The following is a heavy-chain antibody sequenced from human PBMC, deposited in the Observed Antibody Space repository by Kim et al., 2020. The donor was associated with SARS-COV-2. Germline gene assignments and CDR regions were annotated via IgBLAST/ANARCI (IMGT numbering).Heavy chain of an antibody. CDR3: ARVVGSSWYAWPFAY. CDR2: ISSSSSYI. J-gene: IGHJ4*02. Sequence: GGSLRLSCAASGFTFSSYSMNWVRQAPGKGLEWVSSISSSSSYIYYADSVKGRFTISRDNAKNSLYLQMNSLRAEDTAVYYCARVVGSSWYAWPFAYWGQGTLVTVSS. D-gene: IGHD6-13*01. V-gene: IGHV3-21*01. CDR1: GFTFSSYS.